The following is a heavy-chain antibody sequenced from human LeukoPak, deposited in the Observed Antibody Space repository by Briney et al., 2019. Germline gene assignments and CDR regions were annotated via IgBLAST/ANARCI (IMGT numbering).Heavy chain of an antibody. D-gene: IGHD3-10*01. CDR1: GFTFSSYW. J-gene: IGHJ4*02. CDR3: ARDGAMVRGVGGYYFDY. CDR2: IKQDGSEK. V-gene: IGHV3-7*01. Sequence: PGGSLRLSCAASGFTFSSYWMSWVRQAPGKGLEWVANIKQDGSEKYYVDSVKGRFTISRDNAKNSLYLQMNSLRAEDTAVYYRARDGAMVRGVGGYYFDYWGQGTLVTVSS.